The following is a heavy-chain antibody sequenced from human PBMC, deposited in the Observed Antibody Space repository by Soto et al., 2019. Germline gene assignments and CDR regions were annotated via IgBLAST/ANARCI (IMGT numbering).Heavy chain of an antibody. V-gene: IGHV4-34*01. CDR2: INHSGST. CDR1: GGSFSGYY. D-gene: IGHD3-10*01. CDR3: ARARLSYGSGSYHTPTSRSNYYYYYMDV. Sequence: SETLSLTCAVYGGSFSGYYWSWIRQPPGKGLEWIGEINHSGSTNYNPSLKSRVIISVDTSKNQFSLKLSSVTAADTAVYYCARARLSYGSGSYHTPTSRSNYYYYYMDVWGKGTKVTVS. J-gene: IGHJ6*03.